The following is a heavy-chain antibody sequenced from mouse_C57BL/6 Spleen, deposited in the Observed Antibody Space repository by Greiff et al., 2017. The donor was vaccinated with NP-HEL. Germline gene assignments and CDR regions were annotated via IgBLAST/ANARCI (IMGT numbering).Heavy chain of an antibody. CDR2: IDPEDGET. CDR3: AATVVARGFAY. Sequence: DVKLVESGAELVKPGASVKLSCTASGFNIKDYYMHWVKQRTEQGLEWIGRIDPEDGETKYAPKFQGKATITADTSSNTAYLQLSSLTSEDTAVYYCAATVVARGFAYWGQGTLVTVSA. V-gene: IGHV14-2*01. CDR1: GFNIKDYY. J-gene: IGHJ3*01. D-gene: IGHD1-1*01.